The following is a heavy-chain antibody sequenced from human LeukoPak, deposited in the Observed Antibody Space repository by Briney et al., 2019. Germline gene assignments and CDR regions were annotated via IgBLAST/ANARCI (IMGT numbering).Heavy chain of an antibody. V-gene: IGHV6-1*01. CDR2: IYYRSKWYH. Sequence: SQTLSLILAISGYSLSSNRVACNWIRQTPSRGLERLARIYYRSKWYHEYGVYVESRITINPDKAKNQFSLQVNSVAPEDTAVYYCARDDGYGYFDFWGQGTLVTVSS. J-gene: IGHJ4*02. CDR3: ARDDGYGYFDF. D-gene: IGHD5-24*01. CDR1: GYSLSSNRVA.